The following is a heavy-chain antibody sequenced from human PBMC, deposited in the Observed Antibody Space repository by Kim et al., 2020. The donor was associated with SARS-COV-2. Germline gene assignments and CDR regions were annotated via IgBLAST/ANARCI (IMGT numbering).Heavy chain of an antibody. V-gene: IGHV3-11*04. CDR1: GFRLSDFY. J-gene: IGHJ2*01. Sequence: GGSLRLSCVASGFRLSDFYMSWIRQAKGQGPEWLTYLNLTSTFLEYAPSVRGRFSISRDNPSNTLFLDMESLRVDDSATYYCTRPIEAGVGASGIGGR. CDR3: TRPIEAGVGASGI. D-gene: IGHD3-10*01. CDR2: LNLTSTFL.